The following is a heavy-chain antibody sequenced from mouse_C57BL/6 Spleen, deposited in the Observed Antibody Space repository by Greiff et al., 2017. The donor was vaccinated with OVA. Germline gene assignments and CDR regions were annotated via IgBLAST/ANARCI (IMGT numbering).Heavy chain of an antibody. D-gene: IGHD2-2*01. V-gene: IGHV1-72*01. CDR3: ARERGLSTTMVTTGFAY. J-gene: IGHJ3*01. CDR2: IDPNSGGT. CDR1: GYTFTSYW. Sequence: QVQLKQSGAELVKPGASVKLSCKASGYTFTSYWMHWVKQRPGRGLEWIGRIDPNSGGTKYNEKFKSKATLTVDKPSSTAYMQLSSLTSEDSAVYYCARERGLSTTMVTTGFAYWGQGTLVTVSA.